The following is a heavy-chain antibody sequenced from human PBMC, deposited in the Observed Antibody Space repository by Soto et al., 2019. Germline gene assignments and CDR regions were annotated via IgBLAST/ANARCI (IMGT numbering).Heavy chain of an antibody. Sequence: QVQLQESGPGLVKPSQTLSLTCTVSGGSISSGGYYWSWIRQHPGKGLEWIGYIYYSGSTYYNPSLKRRVTISVDTSKNQFSLKLSSVTAADTAVYYCARDGRNYYGSGPVDYWGQGTLVTVSS. V-gene: IGHV4-31*03. J-gene: IGHJ4*02. CDR3: ARDGRNYYGSGPVDY. CDR1: GGSISSGGYY. CDR2: IYYSGST. D-gene: IGHD3-10*01.